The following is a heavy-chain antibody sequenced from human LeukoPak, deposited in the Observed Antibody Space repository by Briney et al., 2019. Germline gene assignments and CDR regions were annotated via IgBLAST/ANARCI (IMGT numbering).Heavy chain of an antibody. CDR2: ISYDGSNK. CDR1: GFTFSSYG. J-gene: IGHJ4*02. D-gene: IGHD5-18*01. V-gene: IGHV3-30*18. CDR3: AKDDERNTAMVPPALDY. Sequence: GGSLRLSCAASGFTFSSYGMHWVRQAPGKGLEWVAVISYDGSNKYYADSVKGRFTSSRDNSKNSLYLQMNSLQAEDTAVYYCAKDDERNTAMVPPALDYWGQGTLVTVSS.